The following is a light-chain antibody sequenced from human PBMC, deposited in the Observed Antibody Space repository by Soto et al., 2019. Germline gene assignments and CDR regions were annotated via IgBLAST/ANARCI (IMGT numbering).Light chain of an antibody. CDR2: EVS. CDR3: SSYAGSNNWV. Sequence: QSALTQPPSASGSHGQSVTISCTGTSSDVADYNYVSWYQQYPGKAPKLMIYEVSKRPSGVPDRFSGSKSGNTASLTVSGLQAEDEADYYCSSYAGSNNWVFGGGTKVTVL. CDR1: SSDVADYNY. V-gene: IGLV2-8*01. J-gene: IGLJ3*02.